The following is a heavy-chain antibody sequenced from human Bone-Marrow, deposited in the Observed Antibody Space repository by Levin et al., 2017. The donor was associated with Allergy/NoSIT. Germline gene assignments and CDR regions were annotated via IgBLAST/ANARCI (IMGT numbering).Heavy chain of an antibody. J-gene: IGHJ6*02. CDR3: ARTYEGPGPIPGYHYYYYHLDV. V-gene: IGHV1-8*01. CDR2: MSPNSTGNS. Sequence: ASVKVSCKASGYPFRKYDITWVRQATGQGLEWMGWMSPNSTGNSDSAQKFRGRVTLTRDTSTSTAYMELSSLTSDDTAVYYCARTYEGPGPIPGYHYYYYHLDVWGQGTTVIVSS. D-gene: IGHD2-15*01. CDR1: GYPFRKYD.